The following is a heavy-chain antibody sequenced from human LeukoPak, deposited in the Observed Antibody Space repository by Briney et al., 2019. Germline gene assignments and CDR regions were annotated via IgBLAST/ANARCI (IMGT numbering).Heavy chain of an antibody. V-gene: IGHV5-51*01. J-gene: IGHJ5*02. CDR3: ARRTQNFFDP. Sequence: PGESLKFSCKGSGYSFTNYWIGWVRQMPGKGLEWMGIIHPGDSNTRYSPSFQGQVTISADKSINTAYLQWSSLKASDTAMYYCARRTQNFFDPWGQGTLVTVSS. CDR1: GYSFTNYW. D-gene: IGHD1-1*01. CDR2: IHPGDSNT.